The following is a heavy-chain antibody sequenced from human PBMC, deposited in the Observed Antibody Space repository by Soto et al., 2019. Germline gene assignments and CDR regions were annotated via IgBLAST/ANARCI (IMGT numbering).Heavy chain of an antibody. Sequence: PGGSLRLSCAASGFTFSDYGMHWVRQAPGKGLEWVAVIWYDGSNKYYADSVKGRFTISRDKSKNTLYLQMNSLRAEDTAVYYCARDPLHYDILTGYSPNYFDFWGQGTLVTVSS. CDR2: IWYDGSNK. CDR1: GFTFSDYG. V-gene: IGHV3-33*01. CDR3: ARDPLHYDILTGYSPNYFDF. D-gene: IGHD3-9*01. J-gene: IGHJ4*02.